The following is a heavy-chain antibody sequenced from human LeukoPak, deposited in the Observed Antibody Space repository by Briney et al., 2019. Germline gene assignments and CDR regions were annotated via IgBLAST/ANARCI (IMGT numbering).Heavy chain of an antibody. V-gene: IGHV4-39*01. CDR2: LYYSGST. J-gene: IGHJ4*02. Sequence: PSKTLSLTCTVSGGSISSSSYYWDWIRQPPGKGLEWIGSLYYSGSTYYNPSLKSRVTISVDTSKNQFSLKLSSVTAADTAVFYCARRSYYDSSAIFDYWGQGTLVTVSS. CDR1: GGSISSSSYY. CDR3: ARRSYYDSSAIFDY. D-gene: IGHD3-22*01.